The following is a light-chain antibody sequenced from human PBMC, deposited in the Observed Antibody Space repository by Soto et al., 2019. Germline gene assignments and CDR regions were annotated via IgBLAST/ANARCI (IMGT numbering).Light chain of an antibody. CDR2: NSN. Sequence: QAVVTQPSSASGTPGQRVTISCSGGSSNIGGNTAHWYQQFPGTAPKLLIYNSNQRPSGVPDRFSGSKSGTSASLAISGLQSEDEAMYYCAAWDDSLSGPVFGEGTKVTVL. CDR3: AAWDDSLSGPV. V-gene: IGLV1-44*01. CDR1: SSNIGGNT. J-gene: IGLJ2*01.